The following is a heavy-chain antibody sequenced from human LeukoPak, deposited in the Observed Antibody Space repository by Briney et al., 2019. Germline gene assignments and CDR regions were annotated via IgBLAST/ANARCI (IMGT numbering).Heavy chain of an antibody. CDR1: GFTVSTNY. V-gene: IGHV3-53*01. J-gene: IGHJ4*02. CDR2: IYSADST. CDR3: TTEIKGDYYDSSGYIIIANDY. D-gene: IGHD3-22*01. Sequence: GGSLRLSCAASGFTVSTNYMSWVRQAPGKGLEWVSVIYSADSTYYADSVKGRFTISRDNSKNTLYLQMNSLRAEDTAVYYCTTEIKGDYYDSSGYIIIANDYWGQGTLVTVSS.